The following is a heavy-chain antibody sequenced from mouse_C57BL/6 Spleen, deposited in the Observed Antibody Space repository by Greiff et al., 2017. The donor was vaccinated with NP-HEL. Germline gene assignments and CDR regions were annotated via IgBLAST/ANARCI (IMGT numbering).Heavy chain of an antibody. V-gene: IGHV1-52*01. J-gene: IGHJ2*01. CDR3: ARSGTEGYFDY. CDR2: IDPSDSET. Sequence: QVQLQQPGAELVRPGSSVKLSCKASGYTFTSYWMHWVKQRPIQGLEWIGNIDPSDSETHYNQKFKDKATLTVDKSSSTAYMQLSSLTSEDSAVYYCARSGTEGYFDYWGQGTTLTVSS. D-gene: IGHD3-1*01. CDR1: GYTFTSYW.